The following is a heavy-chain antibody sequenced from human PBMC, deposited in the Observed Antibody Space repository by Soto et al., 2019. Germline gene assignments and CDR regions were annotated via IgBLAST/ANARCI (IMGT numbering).Heavy chain of an antibody. V-gene: IGHV3-15*01. Sequence: EVQLVESGGGSVKPGGSLRLSCAASGLTFSNVWMTWVRQAPGKGLEWVGRIKSKSDGETADVAAPVKARFTISRDDSKNTVFLEMNSLKSEDTALYYCAITAMINRDSSTSFDYWGRGTQVTVSS. CDR2: IKSKSDGETA. CDR1: GLTFSNVW. CDR3: AITAMINRDSSTSFDY. J-gene: IGHJ4*02. D-gene: IGHD5-18*01.